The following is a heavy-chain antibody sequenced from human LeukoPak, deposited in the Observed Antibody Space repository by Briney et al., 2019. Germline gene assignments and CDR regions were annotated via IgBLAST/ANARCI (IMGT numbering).Heavy chain of an antibody. D-gene: IGHD2-15*01. Sequence: GGSLRLSCAASGFTFSSYWMSWVRQAPGKGLEWVANIKKDGREKYYVDSVKGGFTISRDNAKNSLYLQMNSLRAEDTAVYYCASDGSSFDYWGQGALVTVSS. V-gene: IGHV3-7*01. CDR1: GFTFSSYW. CDR3: ASDGSSFDY. J-gene: IGHJ4*02. CDR2: IKKDGREK.